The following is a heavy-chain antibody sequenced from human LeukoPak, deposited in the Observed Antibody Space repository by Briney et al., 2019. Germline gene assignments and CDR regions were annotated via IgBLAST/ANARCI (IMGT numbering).Heavy chain of an antibody. V-gene: IGHV1-69*13. CDR1: GGTFRRFA. CDR2: IIPIFGTA. CDR3: ARGRRIVGATTSDY. Sequence: SVKVSCKASGGTFRRFAMSWVRQAPGQGLEWMGGIIPIFGTANYAQKFQGSVTITADEFTSTAYMELRSLRSDDTAVYYCARGRRIVGATTSDYWGQGTLVTVSS. J-gene: IGHJ4*02. D-gene: IGHD1-26*01.